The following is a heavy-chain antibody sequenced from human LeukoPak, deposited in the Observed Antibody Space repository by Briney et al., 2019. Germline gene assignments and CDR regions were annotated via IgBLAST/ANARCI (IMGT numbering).Heavy chain of an antibody. Sequence: GGSPKISLQGSGSRFTSYWIGWVRPMPGKGLGWMGIIYPGDSDTRYSPSFQGQVTISADKSISTAYLQWSSLKASDTAMYYCARATKRRYAFDIWGQGTMVTVSS. J-gene: IGHJ3*02. CDR3: ARATKRRYAFDI. CDR1: GSRFTSYW. CDR2: IYPGDSDT. V-gene: IGHV5-51*01. D-gene: IGHD1-26*01.